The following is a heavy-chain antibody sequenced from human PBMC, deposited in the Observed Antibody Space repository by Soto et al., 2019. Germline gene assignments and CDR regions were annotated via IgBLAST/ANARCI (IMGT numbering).Heavy chain of an antibody. V-gene: IGHV3-23*01. D-gene: IGHD2-21*02. CDR2: ISGSGGST. Sequence: EVQLLESGGGLVQPGGSLRLSCAASGFTFSSYATSWVRQAPGKGLEWVSAISGSGGSTYYADSVKGRFTISRDNSKNTLYLQMNSLRAEDTAVYYCAKGLAYCGGDCYSHFDYWGQGTLVTVSS. J-gene: IGHJ4*02. CDR3: AKGLAYCGGDCYSHFDY. CDR1: GFTFSSYA.